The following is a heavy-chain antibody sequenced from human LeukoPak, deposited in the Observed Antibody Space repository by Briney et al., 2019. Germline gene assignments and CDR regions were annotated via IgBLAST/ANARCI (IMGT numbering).Heavy chain of an antibody. CDR2: INHSGST. J-gene: IGHJ6*02. Sequence: SETLSLTCAVYGGSFSGYYWSWIRQPPGKGLEWIGEINHSGSTNYNPSLKSRVTISVDTSKNQFSLKLSSVTAADTAVYYCARARWYWLYYYYYGMDVWGQGTTVTVSS. D-gene: IGHD6-13*01. CDR1: GGSFSGYY. CDR3: ARARWYWLYYYYYGMDV. V-gene: IGHV4-34*01.